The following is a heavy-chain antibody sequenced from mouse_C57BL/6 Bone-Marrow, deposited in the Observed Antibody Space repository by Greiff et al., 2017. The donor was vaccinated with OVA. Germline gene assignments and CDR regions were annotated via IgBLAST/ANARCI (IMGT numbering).Heavy chain of an antibody. Sequence: QVQLQQPGAELVKPGASVKVSCKASGYTFTSYWMHWVKQRPGQGLEWIGRIHPSDSDTNYNQKFKGKATLTVDKSSSTAYMQLSSLTSEDSAVYYCANGSGNYEYYYARDYWGQGTSVTVSS. CDR3: ANGSGNYEYYYARDY. J-gene: IGHJ4*01. CDR2: IHPSDSDT. D-gene: IGHD2-1*01. V-gene: IGHV1-74*01. CDR1: GYTFTSYW.